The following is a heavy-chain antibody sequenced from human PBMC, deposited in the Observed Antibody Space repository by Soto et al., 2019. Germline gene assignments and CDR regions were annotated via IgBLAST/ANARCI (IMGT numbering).Heavy chain of an antibody. V-gene: IGHV1-18*01. CDR2: ISAYNGNT. J-gene: IGHJ3*02. Sequence: ASVKVSCKASGYTFTSYGISWVRQAPGQGLEWMGWISAYNGNTNYAQKLQGRVTVTTDTSTSTAYMELRSLRSDDTAVYYCARRVAVADRMLDAFDIRGQGTMGTV. CDR3: ARRVAVADRMLDAFDI. CDR1: GYTFTSYG. D-gene: IGHD6-19*01.